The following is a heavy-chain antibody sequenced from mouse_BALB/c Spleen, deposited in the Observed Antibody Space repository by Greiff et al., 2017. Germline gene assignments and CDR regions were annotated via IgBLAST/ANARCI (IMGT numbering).Heavy chain of an antibody. Sequence: QVQLQQSGAELMKPGASVKISCKATGYTFSSYWIEWVKQRPGHGLEWIGEILPGSGSTNYNEKFKGKATFTADTSSNTAYMQLSSLTSEDSAVYYCARWGSRHYAMDYWGQGTSVTVSS. J-gene: IGHJ4*01. CDR1: GYTFSSYW. CDR3: ARWGSRHYAMDY. D-gene: IGHD3-1*01. CDR2: ILPGSGST. V-gene: IGHV1-9*01.